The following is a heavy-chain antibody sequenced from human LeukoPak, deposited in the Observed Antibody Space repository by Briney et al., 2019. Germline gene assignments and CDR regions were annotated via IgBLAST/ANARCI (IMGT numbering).Heavy chain of an antibody. V-gene: IGHV3-64*01. CDR2: ISSNGGST. CDR3: ARVVAGLLYGMDV. J-gene: IGHJ6*02. Sequence: PGGSLRLSCAASGFTFSSYAIHWVRQAPGKGLEYVSAISSNGGSTYYANSVKGRFTISRDNSKNTLYLQMGSLRAEDMAVYYCARVVAGLLYGMDVWGQGTTVTVSS. CDR1: GFTFSSYA. D-gene: IGHD6-19*01.